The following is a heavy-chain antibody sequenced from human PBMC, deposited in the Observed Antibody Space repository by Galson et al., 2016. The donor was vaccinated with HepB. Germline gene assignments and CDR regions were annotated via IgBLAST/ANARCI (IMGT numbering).Heavy chain of an antibody. CDR3: ARETVATYTFDY. J-gene: IGHJ4*02. V-gene: IGHV4-31*03. Sequence: TLSLTCTVSGASISSYNYFYSWVRQHPGKGLEWIGYIYPSGSTYCNPSLRSRVSISIDTSKNQFSLRLSSVTAADTAVYFCARETVATYTFDYWGQGTLVTVSS. CDR2: IYPSGST. CDR1: GASISSYNYF. D-gene: IGHD2-2*02.